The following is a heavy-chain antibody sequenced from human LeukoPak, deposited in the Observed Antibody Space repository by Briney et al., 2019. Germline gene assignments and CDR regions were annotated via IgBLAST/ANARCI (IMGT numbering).Heavy chain of an antibody. V-gene: IGHV4-38-2*02. D-gene: IGHD6-13*01. CDR1: GYSISSGYY. CDR3: ARDRGAAAGTLDY. Sequence: SETLSLTCTVSGYSISSGYYWGWIRQPPGMGLEWIGSVYHSVSTDYNPSLKSRVTISLDTSKNQFSLKLRSVTATDTAVYYCARDRGAAAGTLDYWGQGTPVTVSS. CDR2: VYHSVST. J-gene: IGHJ4*02.